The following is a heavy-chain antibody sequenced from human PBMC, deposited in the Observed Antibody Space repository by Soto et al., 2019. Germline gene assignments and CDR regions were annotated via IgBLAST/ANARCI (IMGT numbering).Heavy chain of an antibody. V-gene: IGHV3-23*01. CDR2: ISGSGGST. Sequence: PGGSLSLSCAASGFTFSSYAMSWVRQAPGKGLEWVSAISGSGGSTYYADSVKGRFTISRDNSKNTLYLQMNSLRAEDTAVYYCAKLWLWFGEFDYWGQGTLLTVSS. J-gene: IGHJ4*02. CDR1: GFTFSSYA. CDR3: AKLWLWFGEFDY. D-gene: IGHD3-10*01.